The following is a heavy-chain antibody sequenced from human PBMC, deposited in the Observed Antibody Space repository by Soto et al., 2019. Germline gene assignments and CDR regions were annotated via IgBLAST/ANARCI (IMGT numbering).Heavy chain of an antibody. CDR1: GFTFSSYA. CDR2: ISYDGSNK. J-gene: IGHJ6*02. V-gene: IGHV3-30-3*01. Sequence: GGSLRLSCAASGFTFSSYAMHWVRQAPGKGLEWVAVISYDGSNKYYADSVKGRFTISRDNSKNTLYLQMNSLRAEDTDVYYCAVVGLLEQLVRDGYYYGMDVWGQGTTVTVSS. D-gene: IGHD6-6*01. CDR3: AVVGLLEQLVRDGYYYGMDV.